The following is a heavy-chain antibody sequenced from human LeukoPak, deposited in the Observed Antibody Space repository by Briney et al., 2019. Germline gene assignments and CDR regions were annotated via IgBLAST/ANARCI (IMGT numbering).Heavy chain of an antibody. J-gene: IGHJ4*02. CDR2: ISGSGGNT. D-gene: IGHD2-2*01. V-gene: IGHV3-23*01. CDR1: GFTFSSYA. Sequence: GGSLRLSCAASGFTFSSYAMSWVRQAPGKGLEWVSGISGSGGNTYDADSVKGRFTISRDNSKNALYLQMNSLRVEDTAVYYCAKDRRPHTVSTQNGAFDYWGQGTLVTVSS. CDR3: AKDRRPHTVSTQNGAFDY.